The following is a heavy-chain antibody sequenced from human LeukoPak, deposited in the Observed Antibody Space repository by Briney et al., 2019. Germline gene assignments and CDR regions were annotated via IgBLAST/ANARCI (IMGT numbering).Heavy chain of an antibody. J-gene: IGHJ4*02. CDR3: AKGIRPGGVYSQGYFDS. CDR1: GFTFNSYA. CDR2: ISSTGTST. D-gene: IGHD3-16*01. V-gene: IGHV3-23*01. Sequence: SGGSLRLSCAASGFTFNSYAMSWVRQAPGKGLEWVASISSTGTSTYYADSVKGQFTISRDNSKNTLFLQMNSLRAEDTAVYYCAKGIRPGGVYSQGYFDSWGKGPLVTVSS.